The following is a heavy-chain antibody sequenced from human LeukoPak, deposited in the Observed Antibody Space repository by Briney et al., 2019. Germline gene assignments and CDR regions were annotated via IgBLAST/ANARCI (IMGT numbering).Heavy chain of an antibody. CDR2: IRYDGSNK. CDR1: GFTFSSYG. J-gene: IGHJ6*03. V-gene: IGHV3-30*02. CDR3: AKGGPSSSRYYYYYMDV. D-gene: IGHD6-6*01. Sequence: GGSLRLSCAASGFTFSSYGMHWVRQAPGKGLEWVAFIRYDGSNKYYADSVKGRFTISRDNSKSTLYLQMNSLRAEDTAVYYCAKGGPSSSRYYYYYMDVWGRGTTVTVSS.